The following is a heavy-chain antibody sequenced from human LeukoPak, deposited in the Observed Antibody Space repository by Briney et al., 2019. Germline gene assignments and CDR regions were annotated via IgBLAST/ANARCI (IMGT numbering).Heavy chain of an antibody. CDR3: ARDRRSKYSGFDIAYSGFDIASFDY. CDR2: TYYRSKWYN. CDR1: GDSVSDNSAA. J-gene: IGHJ4*02. D-gene: IGHD5-12*01. V-gene: IGHV6-1*01. Sequence: SQTLSPTCAISGDSVSDNSAAWNWFRQSPSRGLEWLGRTYYRSKWYNDYAISVKSRITINPDTSKNQFSLQLTSVTPEDTAVYYCARDRRSKYSGFDIAYSGFDIASFDYWGQGTLVTVSS.